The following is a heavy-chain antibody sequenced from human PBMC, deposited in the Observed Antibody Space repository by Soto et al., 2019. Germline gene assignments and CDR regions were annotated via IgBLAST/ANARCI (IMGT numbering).Heavy chain of an antibody. CDR1: GFSLSTSGVG. CDR3: AHKGINWNGGWFDP. J-gene: IGHJ5*02. CDR2: IYWDDDK. D-gene: IGHD1-20*01. Sequence: QITLKESGPTLVKPTQTLTLTCTFSGFSLSTSGVGVGWIRQPPGKALEWLALIYWDDDKRYSPSLKSRLTITKDTSKNQVVLTMTNMDPVDTATYYCAHKGINWNGGWFDPWGQGTLVTVSS. V-gene: IGHV2-5*02.